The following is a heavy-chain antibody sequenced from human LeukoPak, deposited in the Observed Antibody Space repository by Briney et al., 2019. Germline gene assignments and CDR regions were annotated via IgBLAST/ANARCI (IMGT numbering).Heavy chain of an antibody. D-gene: IGHD6-19*01. CDR2: ISDSGTSI. J-gene: IGHJ5*02. V-gene: IGHV3-48*03. Sequence: GGSLRLSCAASGFTLSSYEMNWVRQAQGKGLEWVSYISDSGTSIKYADSVKGRFTISRDNAKNSLYLQMNSPRAEDTAVYYCVRDYSGWSLDPWGEGTLVTVSS. CDR3: VRDYSGWSLDP. CDR1: GFTLSSYE.